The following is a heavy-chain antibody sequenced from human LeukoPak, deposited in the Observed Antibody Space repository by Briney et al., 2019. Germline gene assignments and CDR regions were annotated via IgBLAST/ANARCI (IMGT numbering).Heavy chain of an antibody. Sequence: ASVNVSCKASGYTFTNYAITWVRQAPGQGLEWMGWISAYNGNTNYAQRLQGRVTMTSDTSTSTAYMELRSRRSDDTAVYYCARTPADPYYSYYYMDVWGKGTTATVSS. CDR3: ARTPADPYYSYYYMDV. D-gene: IGHD2-15*01. CDR1: GYTFTNYA. V-gene: IGHV1-18*01. CDR2: ISAYNGNT. J-gene: IGHJ6*03.